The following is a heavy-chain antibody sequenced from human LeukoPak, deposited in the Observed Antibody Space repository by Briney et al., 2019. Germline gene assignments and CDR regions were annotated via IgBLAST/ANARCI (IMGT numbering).Heavy chain of an antibody. Sequence: GGSLRLSCTASGFTFGDYAMSWVRQAPGKGLEWVGFIRSKAYGGTTEYAASVKGRFTISRDDSKSIAYLQMNSLKTEDTAVYYCAKDLLAVWGQGTLVTVSS. CDR2: IRSKAYGGTT. V-gene: IGHV3-49*04. J-gene: IGHJ4*02. CDR3: AKDLLAV. CDR1: GFTFGDYA. D-gene: IGHD3-3*02.